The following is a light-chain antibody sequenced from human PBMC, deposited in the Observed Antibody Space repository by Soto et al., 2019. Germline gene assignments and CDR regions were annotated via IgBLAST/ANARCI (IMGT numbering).Light chain of an antibody. CDR3: QQYGNSAWT. CDR2: AAS. CDR1: QNVRSPY. Sequence: EIVLTQSPGTLSLSPGERATLSCRASQNVRSPYLAWYQQKPGQAPRLLIYAASSRAAGIPDRFSGSGSGTDFTLTISRREPEDFAVYYCQQYGNSAWTFGQGTKVEIK. J-gene: IGKJ1*01. V-gene: IGKV3-20*01.